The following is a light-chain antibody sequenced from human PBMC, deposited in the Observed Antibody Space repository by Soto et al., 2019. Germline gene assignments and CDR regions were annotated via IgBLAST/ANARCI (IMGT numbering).Light chain of an antibody. J-gene: IGKJ3*01. Sequence: DIQMTQSPSSLSASVGDRVTITCQASQHISTYLNWFQQKPGKAPELLIYDASNLVPGVPSRFSGSGSGTDFTFTISSLQPEDIATDYCQQDDDLPPTFGPGTKVDIK. V-gene: IGKV1-33*01. CDR3: QQDDDLPPT. CDR1: QHISTY. CDR2: DAS.